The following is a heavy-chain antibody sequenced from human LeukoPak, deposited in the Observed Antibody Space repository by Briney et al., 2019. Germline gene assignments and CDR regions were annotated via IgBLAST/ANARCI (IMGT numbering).Heavy chain of an antibody. CDR2: IKQDANEK. Sequence: GGSLRLSCAASGYTFSRYWMSGVRQAPGEGGEGVANIKQDANEKYYMDSVKGGFTISRDNARNSLYLRMNSLRAEDTAVYYCARGLGRRYYYYYMDVWGKGTTVTVSS. CDR3: ARGLGRRYYYYYMDV. V-gene: IGHV3-7*01. J-gene: IGHJ6*03. CDR1: GYTFSRYW.